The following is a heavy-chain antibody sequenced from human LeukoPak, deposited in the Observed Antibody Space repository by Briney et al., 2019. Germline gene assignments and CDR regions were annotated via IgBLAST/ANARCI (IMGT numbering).Heavy chain of an antibody. Sequence: GGSLRLSCVASGFSFSGYAVSWGRQAAGKGLEWVSVISGSGGDIYYADSVKGRFTISRDNSKSTLYLQLNNLRAEDTALYYCARTVSDYGTEYYFDYWGQGALVTVSS. CDR3: ARTVSDYGTEYYFDY. CDR1: GFSFSGYA. D-gene: IGHD4-17*01. J-gene: IGHJ4*02. V-gene: IGHV3-23*01. CDR2: ISGSGGDI.